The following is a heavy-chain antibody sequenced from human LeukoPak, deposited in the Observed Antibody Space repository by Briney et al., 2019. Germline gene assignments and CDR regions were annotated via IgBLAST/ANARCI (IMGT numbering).Heavy chain of an antibody. CDR2: ISYDGSNK. CDR3: AKDDGRALDY. D-gene: IGHD3-10*02. CDR1: GFTFSSYG. Sequence: GRSLRLSCAASGFTFSSYGMHWVRQALGKGLEWVAVISYDGSNKYYADSVKGRFTISRDNSKNTLYLQMNSLRAEDTAVYYCAKDDGRALDYWGQGTLVTVSS. J-gene: IGHJ4*02. V-gene: IGHV3-30*18.